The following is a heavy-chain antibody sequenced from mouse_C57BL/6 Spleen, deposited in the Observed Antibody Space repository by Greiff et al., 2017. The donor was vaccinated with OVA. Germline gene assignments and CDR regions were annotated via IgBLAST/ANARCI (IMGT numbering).Heavy chain of an antibody. CDR2: IDPSDSYT. CDR3: ARKGYWYFDV. V-gene: IGHV1-69*01. J-gene: IGHJ1*03. Sequence: VQLQQPGAELVMPGASVKLSCKASGYTFTSHWMHWVKQRPGQGLEWIGEIDPSDSYTNYNQKFKGKSTLTVDKSSSTAYMQLSSLTSEDSAVYYCARKGYWYFDVWGTGTTVTVSS. CDR1: GYTFTSHW.